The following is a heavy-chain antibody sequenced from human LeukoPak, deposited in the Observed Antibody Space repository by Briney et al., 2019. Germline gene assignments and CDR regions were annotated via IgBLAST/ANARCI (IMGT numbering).Heavy chain of an antibody. CDR3: ARRSATVVTPEERDAFDI. CDR1: GFTFSNYQ. D-gene: IGHD4-23*01. Sequence: GGSLRLSCAASGFTFSNYQMSWVRQAPGKGLEWVADIKKDESEKYYVDSVKGRFNISRANPQSSLSLEMNSLRAEDTAVYYCARRSATVVTPEERDAFDIWGQGTMVTVSS. V-gene: IGHV3-7*01. CDR2: IKKDESEK. J-gene: IGHJ3*02.